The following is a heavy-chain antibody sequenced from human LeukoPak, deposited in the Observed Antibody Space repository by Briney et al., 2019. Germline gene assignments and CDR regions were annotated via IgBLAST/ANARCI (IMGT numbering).Heavy chain of an antibody. CDR3: ARKSVGANFDY. V-gene: IGHV4-59*01. J-gene: IGHJ4*02. CDR1: GGSISSYY. Sequence: SETLSLTCTVSGGSISSYYWSWIRQPPGKGLEWIGYIYYSGSTNYNPSLKSRVTISVDTSKNQFSLKLSSVTAADTAVYYCARKSVGANFDYWGQGTLVTVSS. D-gene: IGHD1-26*01. CDR2: IYYSGST.